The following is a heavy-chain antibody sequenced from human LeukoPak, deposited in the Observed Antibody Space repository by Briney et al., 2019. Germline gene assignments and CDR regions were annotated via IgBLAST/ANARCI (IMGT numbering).Heavy chain of an antibody. V-gene: IGHV1-3*01. D-gene: IGHD5-12*01. CDR3: ARDITYSGHDKACGY. J-gene: IGHJ4*02. Sequence: SVKVSCKASGDTFTSYAMHWGRQAPGQRLEGMGWINAGNGNTKYSQKFQGRVTITRDTSARTAYMELSSLRSEDTAVYYSARDITYSGHDKACGYWGQGTLVTVSS. CDR2: INAGNGNT. CDR1: GDTFTSYA.